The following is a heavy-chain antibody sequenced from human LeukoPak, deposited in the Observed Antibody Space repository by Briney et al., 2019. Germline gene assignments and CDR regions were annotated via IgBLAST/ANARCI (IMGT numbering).Heavy chain of an antibody. CDR1: EGTFSSYA. CDR2: IIPIFGTA. Sequence: SVKVSCKASEGTFSSYAISWVRQAPGQGLEWMGRIIPIFGTANYAQKFQGRVTITTDESTSTAYMELSSLRSEDTAVYYCARGELTYSSGCDYWGQGTLVTVSS. V-gene: IGHV1-69*05. CDR3: ARGELTYSSGCDY. D-gene: IGHD6-19*01. J-gene: IGHJ4*02.